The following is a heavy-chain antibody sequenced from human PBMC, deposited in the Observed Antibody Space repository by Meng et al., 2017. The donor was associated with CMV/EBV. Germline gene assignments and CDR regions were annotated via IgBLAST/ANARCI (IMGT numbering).Heavy chain of an antibody. J-gene: IGHJ6*02. CDR3: ARESRPVEREGPGGFPSGWHYYYGMDV. D-gene: IGHD3-3*01. CDR1: GYTFTSYG. Sequence: ASVKVSCKASGYTFTSYGISWVRQAPGQGLEWMGWISAYNGNTNYAQKLQGRVTMTTDTSTSTAYMELRSLRSDDTAVYYCARESRPVEREGPGGFPSGWHYYYGMDVWGQGTTVTVS. CDR2: ISAYNGNT. V-gene: IGHV1-18*01.